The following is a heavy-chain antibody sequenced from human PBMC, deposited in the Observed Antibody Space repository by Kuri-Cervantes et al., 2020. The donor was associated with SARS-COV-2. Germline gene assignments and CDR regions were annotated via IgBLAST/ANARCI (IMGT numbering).Heavy chain of an antibody. CDR2: IYYSGST. CDR3: ARAIAAAAPFDY. Sequence: SETLSLTCTVSGGSISSYYWSWIRQPPGKGLEWIGYIYYSGSTNYNPSLKSRVTISVDRSKNQFSLKLSSVTAADTAVYYCARAIAAAAPFDYWGQGTLVTVSS. V-gene: IGHV4-59*01. J-gene: IGHJ4*02. CDR1: GGSISSYY. D-gene: IGHD6-13*01.